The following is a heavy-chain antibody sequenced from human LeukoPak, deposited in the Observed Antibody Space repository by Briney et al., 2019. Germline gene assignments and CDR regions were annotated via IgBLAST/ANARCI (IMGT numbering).Heavy chain of an antibody. CDR2: ISSSSTI. CDR3: ARDTPITFGGVIVVSEYYFDY. J-gene: IGHJ4*02. V-gene: IGHV3-48*01. D-gene: IGHD3-16*02. Sequence: GGSLRLSCAASGFTFSSYSMNWVRQAPGKGLEWVSYISSSSTIYYADSVKGRFTISRDNAKNSLYLQMNSLRAEDTAVYYCARDTPITFGGVIVVSEYYFDYWGQGTLVTVSS. CDR1: GFTFSSYS.